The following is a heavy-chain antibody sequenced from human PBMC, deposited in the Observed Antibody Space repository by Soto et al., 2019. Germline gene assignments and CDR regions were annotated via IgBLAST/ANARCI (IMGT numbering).Heavy chain of an antibody. CDR2: LSGGGANT. D-gene: IGHD4-17*01. J-gene: IGHJ4*02. Sequence: PVGSLRRSCAASGFSFSTYSMAWVRQAAGKGPQWVSGLSGGGANTFYTDSVRGRFTISVDIARNTVFLQMASLRVHDTAVYYCARWSGYADAWGRGTMVTVSS. V-gene: IGHV3-23*01. CDR3: ARWSGYADA. CDR1: GFSFSTYS.